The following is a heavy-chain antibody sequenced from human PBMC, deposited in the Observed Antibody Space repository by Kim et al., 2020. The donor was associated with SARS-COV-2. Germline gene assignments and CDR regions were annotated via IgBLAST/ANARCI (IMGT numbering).Heavy chain of an antibody. D-gene: IGHD2-2*01. J-gene: IGHJ4*02. Sequence: DAVKGRFTIARDSSKNTLYLQMHSLTAGDTALYYCARTRSCSSSSCYVDYWGRGTLVTVSS. V-gene: IGHV3-23*01. CDR3: ARTRSCSSSSCYVDY.